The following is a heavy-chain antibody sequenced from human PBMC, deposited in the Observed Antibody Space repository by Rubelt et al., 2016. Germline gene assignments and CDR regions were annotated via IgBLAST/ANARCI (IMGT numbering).Heavy chain of an antibody. Sequence: EVQLVESGGGLVQPGGSLTLSCSASGFTFSSCAMHWVRQAPAKGLEYVSAIRGNGGNIYYSDSLRDRITISRDNSKNTLYLQMTSLRAEDTAVYYCVKDRRTTTARVGMDFWGQGTTVTVSS. J-gene: IGHJ6*02. CDR3: VKDRRTTTARVGMDF. D-gene: IGHD1-7*01. CDR2: IRGNGGNI. V-gene: IGHV3-64D*09. CDR1: GFTFSSCA.